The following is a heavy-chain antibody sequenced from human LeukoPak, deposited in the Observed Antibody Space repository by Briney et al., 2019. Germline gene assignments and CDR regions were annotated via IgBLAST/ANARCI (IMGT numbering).Heavy chain of an antibody. CDR3: ARSDVFDI. V-gene: IGHV3-53*01. CDR2: IYNSANT. Sequence: GGSLRLSCAASGFNVNNAWMSWVRQAPGKGLEWVSVIYNSANTHYADSVKGRFTISRDNSKNTLYLQMNSLRAEDTAIYYCARSDVFDIWGQGTMVTVSS. J-gene: IGHJ3*02. CDR1: GFNVNNAW.